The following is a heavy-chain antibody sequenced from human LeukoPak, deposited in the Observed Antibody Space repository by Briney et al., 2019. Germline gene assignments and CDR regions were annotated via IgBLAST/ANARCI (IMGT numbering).Heavy chain of an antibody. CDR1: GGSISSYY. J-gene: IGHJ4*02. CDR2: IYYSGST. D-gene: IGHD3-10*01. Sequence: PSETLSLTCTVSGGSISSYYWSWIRQPPGKRLEWIGYIYYSGSTNYNPSLKSRVTISVDTSKNQFSLKLSSVTAADTAVYYCARWTIINPSLGFDYWGQGTLVTVSS. V-gene: IGHV4-59*01. CDR3: ARWTIINPSLGFDY.